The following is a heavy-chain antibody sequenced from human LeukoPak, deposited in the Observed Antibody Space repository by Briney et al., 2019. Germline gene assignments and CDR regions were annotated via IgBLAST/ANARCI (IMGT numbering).Heavy chain of an antibody. V-gene: IGHV4-30-4*01. CDR1: GGSISSGDYY. CDR3: ARVDIVATIEY. D-gene: IGHD5-12*01. J-gene: IGHJ4*02. CDR2: IYYSGST. Sequence: SETLSLTCTVSGGSISSGDYYCSWIRQPPGKGLEWIGYIYYSGSTYYNPSLKSRVTISVDTSKNQFSLKLSSVTAADTAVYYCARVDIVATIEYWGQGTLVTVSS.